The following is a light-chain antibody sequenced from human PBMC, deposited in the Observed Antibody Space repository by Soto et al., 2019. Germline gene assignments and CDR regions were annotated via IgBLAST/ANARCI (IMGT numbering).Light chain of an antibody. CDR1: ESVGST. J-gene: IGKJ4*02. CDR2: GAS. CDR3: QQYSSSLT. V-gene: IGKV3-15*01. Sequence: EIFMTQSPATLSVSPGEKVILSCRASESVGSTLAWYQQKPGQAPRLLIRGASTRATGVPARFSGSGSGTEFTPTISSLQYEDFAVYYCQQYSSSLTFGGGTTLEIK.